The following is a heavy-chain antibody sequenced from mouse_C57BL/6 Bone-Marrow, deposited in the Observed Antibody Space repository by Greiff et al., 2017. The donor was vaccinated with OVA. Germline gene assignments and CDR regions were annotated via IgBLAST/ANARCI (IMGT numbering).Heavy chain of an antibody. CDR1: GYTFTDYY. CDR2: IYPGSGNT. CDR3: ARDYYFDY. J-gene: IGHJ2*01. V-gene: IGHV1-76*01. Sequence: QVQLQQSGAELVRPGASVKLSCKASGYTFTDYYINWVKQRPGQGLEWIARIYPGSGNTYYNEKLKGKATLTAEKSSSTAYMQLSSLTSEDSAVYFCARDYYFDYWGQGTTLTVSS.